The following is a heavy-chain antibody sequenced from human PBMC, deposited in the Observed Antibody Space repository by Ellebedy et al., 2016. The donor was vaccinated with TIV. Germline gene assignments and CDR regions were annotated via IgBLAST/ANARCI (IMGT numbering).Heavy chain of an antibody. Sequence: GGSLRPSCAASGFTFSSYGMHWVRQAPGKGLEWVAVIWYDGSNKYYADSVKGRFTISRDNSKNTLYLQMNSLRAEDTAVYYCARDYYGSGSYWGYWGQGTLVTVSS. CDR2: IWYDGSNK. CDR3: ARDYYGSGSYWGY. D-gene: IGHD3-10*01. J-gene: IGHJ4*02. CDR1: GFTFSSYG. V-gene: IGHV3-33*08.